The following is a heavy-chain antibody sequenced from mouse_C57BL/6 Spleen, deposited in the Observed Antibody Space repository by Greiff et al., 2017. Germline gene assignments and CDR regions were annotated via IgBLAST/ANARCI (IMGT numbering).Heavy chain of an antibody. CDR2: IYPGSGST. Sequence: QVQLQQPGAELVKPGASVKMSCKASGYTFTSYWITWVKQRPGQGLEWIGDIYPGSGSTNYNEKFKSKATLTVDTSSSTAYMQLSSLTSEDSAVYCCARGIYYYGSSYPWYFDVWGTGTTVTVSS. CDR1: GYTFTSYW. J-gene: IGHJ1*03. V-gene: IGHV1-55*01. CDR3: ARGIYYYGSSYPWYFDV. D-gene: IGHD1-1*01.